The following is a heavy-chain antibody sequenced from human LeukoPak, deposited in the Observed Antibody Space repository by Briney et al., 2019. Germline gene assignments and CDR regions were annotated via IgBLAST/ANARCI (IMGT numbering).Heavy chain of an antibody. CDR2: IKQDGSEK. CDR3: ARDSSYYDFRSGYEGAYFDY. Sequence: PGGSLRLSCAASGFTFSSYWMSWVRQAPGKGLEWVANIKQDGSEKYYVDSVKGRFTISRDNAKNSLYLQMNSLRAEDTAVYYCARDSSYYDFRSGYEGAYFDYWGQGTLVTVSS. V-gene: IGHV3-7*01. J-gene: IGHJ4*02. D-gene: IGHD3-3*01. CDR1: GFTFSSYW.